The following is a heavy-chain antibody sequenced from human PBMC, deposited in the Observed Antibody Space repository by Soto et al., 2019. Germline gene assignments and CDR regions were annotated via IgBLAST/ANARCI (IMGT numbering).Heavy chain of an antibody. V-gene: IGHV3-53*01. CDR3: ERAAGYSYES. CDR1: GFTVSGNY. D-gene: IGHD5-18*01. Sequence: GGSLRLCFAASGFTVSGNYMSWVRQAPGKGLEWVSVIYSGGSTYYADSVKGRFTISRDNSKNTLYLQMKSMRAEDTAVYYCERAAGYSYESWRQGTLVTVSS. J-gene: IGHJ5*02. CDR2: IYSGGST.